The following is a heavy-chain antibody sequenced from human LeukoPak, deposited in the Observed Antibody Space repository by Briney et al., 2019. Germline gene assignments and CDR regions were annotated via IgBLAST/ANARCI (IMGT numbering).Heavy chain of an antibody. CDR1: GFTFSSYA. Sequence: GGSLRLSCAASGFTFSSYAMSWVRQAPGKGLEWVSAISGSGGSAYYADSVKGRFTISRDNSKNTLYLQMNSLRAGDTAVYYCAKDTYYGFRQASGYYFDYWGQGTLVTVSS. V-gene: IGHV3-23*01. CDR3: AKDTYYGFRQASGYYFDY. CDR2: ISGSGGSA. J-gene: IGHJ4*02. D-gene: IGHD3-10*01.